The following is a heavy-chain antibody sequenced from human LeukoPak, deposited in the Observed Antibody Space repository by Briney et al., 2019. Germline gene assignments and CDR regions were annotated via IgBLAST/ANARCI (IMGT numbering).Heavy chain of an antibody. D-gene: IGHD4-17*01. CDR1: GFIFSDHY. V-gene: IGHV3-72*01. Sequence: HPGGSLRLSCAVSGFIFSDHYMDWVRQAPGKGLEWVGRSGNKANSYTTDYAASVKGRFTISRDDSKNSLYLQMNSLKTEDTAVYYCTRVVLGHDYGRFDYWGQGSLVTVSS. CDR3: TRVVLGHDYGRFDY. J-gene: IGHJ4*02. CDR2: SGNKANSYTT.